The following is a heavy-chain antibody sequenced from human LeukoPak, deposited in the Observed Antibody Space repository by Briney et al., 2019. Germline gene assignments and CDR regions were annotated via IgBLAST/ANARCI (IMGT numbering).Heavy chain of an antibody. J-gene: IGHJ4*02. Sequence: SETLSLTCTVSGGSISSYYWSWIRQPPGKGLEWIGYIYYSGSTNYNPSLKSRVTISVDTSKNQFSLKLSSVTAADTAVYYCARQAYYDFWSGYRTIPYFDYWGQGTLVTVSS. CDR2: IYYSGST. CDR1: GGSISSYY. V-gene: IGHV4-59*08. CDR3: ARQAYYDFWSGYRTIPYFDY. D-gene: IGHD3-3*01.